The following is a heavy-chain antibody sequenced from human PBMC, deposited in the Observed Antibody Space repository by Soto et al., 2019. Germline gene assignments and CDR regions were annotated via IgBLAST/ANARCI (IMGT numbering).Heavy chain of an antibody. Sequence: SETLSLTCAVYGGSFSGYYWSWIRQPPGKGLEWIGEINHSGSTNYNPSLKSRVTISVDTSKNQFSLKLSSVTAADTAVYYCARGPVLLWFGGLLGGNWFDPWGQGTLVTVSS. CDR3: ARGPVLLWFGGLLGGNWFDP. CDR1: GGSFSGYY. D-gene: IGHD3-10*01. CDR2: INHSGST. J-gene: IGHJ5*02. V-gene: IGHV4-34*01.